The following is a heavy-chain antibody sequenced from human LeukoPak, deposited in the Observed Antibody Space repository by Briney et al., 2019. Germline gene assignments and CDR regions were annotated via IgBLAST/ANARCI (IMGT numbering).Heavy chain of an antibody. CDR3: ARLSITMVRGVIDAFDI. D-gene: IGHD3-10*01. J-gene: IGHJ3*02. CDR2: IYYSGST. V-gene: IGHV4-59*08. Sequence: SETLSLTCAVYGGSFSGYYWSWIRQPPGKGLEWIGYIYYSGSTNYNPSLKSRVTISVDTSKNQFSLKLSSVTAADTAVYYCARLSITMVRGVIDAFDIWGQGTMVTVSS. CDR1: GGSFSGYY.